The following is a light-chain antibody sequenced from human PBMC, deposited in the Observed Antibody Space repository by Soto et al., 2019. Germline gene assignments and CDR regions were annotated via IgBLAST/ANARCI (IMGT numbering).Light chain of an antibody. CDR3: QQYYNWPRT. CDR1: QSVATN. CDR2: GAS. Sequence: TQSPATLSLSPGERATLSCRASQSVATNLAWYKQKPGQAPRLLIYGASTRATDIPARFSGSGSGTEVTLTISSLKSEDFEVYYCQQYYNWPRTFGQGTKVDIK. V-gene: IGKV3-15*01. J-gene: IGKJ1*01.